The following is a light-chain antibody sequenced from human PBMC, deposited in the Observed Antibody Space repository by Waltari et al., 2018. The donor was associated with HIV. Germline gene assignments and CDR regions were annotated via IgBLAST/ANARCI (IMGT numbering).Light chain of an antibody. V-gene: IGKV3D-11*01. CDR3: QQRSNWLT. Sequence: EIVLTQSPATLSSSPGERATLSCRASQGVSSYLAWYQQKPGQAPRLLIYDASNRATGIPARFSGSGPGTDFTLTISSLEPEDFAVYYCQQRSNWLTFGGGTKVEIK. CDR1: QGVSSY. CDR2: DAS. J-gene: IGKJ4*01.